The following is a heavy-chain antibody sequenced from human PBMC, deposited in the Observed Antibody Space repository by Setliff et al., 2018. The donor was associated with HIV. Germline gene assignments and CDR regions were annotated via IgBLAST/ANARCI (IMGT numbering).Heavy chain of an antibody. J-gene: IGHJ4*02. CDR1: GFNFDDYG. CDR2: THWNGAIR. Sequence: LRLSCAASGFNFDDYGMSWVRQAPGKGLEWVSGTHWNGAIRGYADSVRGRFTISRDNAKNSLYLQMNSLRPEDTALYHCARDDIGYCTGGSCSLFDFWGQGTPVTVSS. V-gene: IGHV3-20*01. CDR3: ARDDIGYCTGGSCSLFDF. D-gene: IGHD2-15*01.